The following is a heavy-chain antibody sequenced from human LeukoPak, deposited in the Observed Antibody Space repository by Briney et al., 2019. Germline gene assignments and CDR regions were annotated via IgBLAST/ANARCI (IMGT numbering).Heavy chain of an antibody. CDR2: IYSGGST. CDR3: ARDTANTPPYYYYGMDV. V-gene: IGHV3-53*01. J-gene: IGHJ6*02. Sequence: TGGSLRLSCAASGFTVSSNYMSWVRQAPGKGLEWGSVIYSGGSTYYADSVKGRCTISRDNSKNTLYLQMNSLRAEDTAVYYCARDTANTPPYYYYGMDVWGQGTTVTVSS. D-gene: IGHD2-2*02. CDR1: GFTVSSNY.